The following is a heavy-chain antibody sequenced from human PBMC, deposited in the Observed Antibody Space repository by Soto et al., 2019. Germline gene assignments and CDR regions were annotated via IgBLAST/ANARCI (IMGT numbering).Heavy chain of an antibody. J-gene: IGHJ4*02. V-gene: IGHV3-23*01. Sequence: GGSLRLSCAASGFTLSTYAMSWVRQAPGKGLEWVSSISSSGGTTYYADSVKGRFTISRDISKNTLYLQMNSLRAEDTAVYYCAIWVVVLIGTGYFDYWGQGTLVTVSS. CDR1: GFTLSTYA. CDR3: AIWVVVLIGTGYFDY. CDR2: ISSSGGTT. D-gene: IGHD2-15*01.